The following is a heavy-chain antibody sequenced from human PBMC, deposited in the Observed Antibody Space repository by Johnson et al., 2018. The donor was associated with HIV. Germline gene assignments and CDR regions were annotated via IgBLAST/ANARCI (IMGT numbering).Heavy chain of an antibody. CDR1: GFTFSSYG. Sequence: QMQLVESGGGVVQPGGSLRLSCAASGFTFSSYGMHWVRQAPGKGLEWVAVISYDGSNKYYADSVKGRFTISRDNSKNTLYLQMNSLRDEDTAVYYCASPRAVAGGGAFDIWGQGTMVTVSS. J-gene: IGHJ3*02. V-gene: IGHV3-30*19. CDR3: ASPRAVAGGGAFDI. D-gene: IGHD6-19*01. CDR2: ISYDGSNK.